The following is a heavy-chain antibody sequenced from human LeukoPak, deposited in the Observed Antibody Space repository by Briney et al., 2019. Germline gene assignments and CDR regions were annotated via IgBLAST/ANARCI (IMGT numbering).Heavy chain of an antibody. CDR3: ARETSRLNYFDY. CDR1: GFTFSSYA. Sequence: GGSLRLSCAASGFTFSSYAMSWVRQAPGKGLEWVSAISGSGGSTYYADSVKGRFTISRDNSKNTQYLQMNSLRAEDTAVYYCARETSRLNYFDYWGQGTLVTVSS. D-gene: IGHD2-8*01. V-gene: IGHV3-23*01. CDR2: ISGSGGST. J-gene: IGHJ4*02.